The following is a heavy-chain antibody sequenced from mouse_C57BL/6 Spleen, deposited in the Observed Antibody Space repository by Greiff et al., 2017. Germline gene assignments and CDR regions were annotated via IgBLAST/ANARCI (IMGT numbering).Heavy chain of an antibody. CDR1: GFSLSTFGMG. J-gene: IGHJ4*01. V-gene: IGHV8-8*01. Sequence: QVTLKESGPGLLQPSQTLSLPCSFSGFSLSTFGMGVGWIRQPSGKGLEWLAHIWWDDDKYYNPALKSRLTFSKDTSKNQVFLKIANVDTADTATYYCARMTTEEYAMDYWGQGTSVTVSS. CDR3: ARMTTEEYAMDY. D-gene: IGHD1-1*01. CDR2: IWWDDDK.